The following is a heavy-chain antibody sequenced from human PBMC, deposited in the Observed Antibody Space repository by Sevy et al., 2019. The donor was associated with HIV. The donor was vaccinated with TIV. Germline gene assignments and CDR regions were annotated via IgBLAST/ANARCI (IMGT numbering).Heavy chain of an antibody. J-gene: IGHJ4*02. Sequence: GGSLRLSCVASGFTFSSYAMHWVRQAPGKGLEWVAVISYDGSNKYYADSVKGRFTISRDNSKNTLYLQMNSLRAEDTAVYYCARALYSSGWDYWGQGTLVTVSS. CDR2: ISYDGSNK. CDR3: ARALYSSGWDY. CDR1: GFTFSSYA. D-gene: IGHD6-19*01. V-gene: IGHV3-30-3*01.